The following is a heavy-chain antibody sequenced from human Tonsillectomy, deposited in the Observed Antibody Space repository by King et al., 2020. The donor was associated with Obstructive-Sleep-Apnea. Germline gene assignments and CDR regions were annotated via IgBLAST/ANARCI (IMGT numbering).Heavy chain of an antibody. V-gene: IGHV3-23*04. CDR1: GFTFSNYA. D-gene: IGHD1-20*01. CDR3: AKGLNWRYDTLDI. Sequence: VQLVESGGGLVQPGGSLRLSCAASGFTFSNYAMSWVRQAPGKGLEWVSAISGSGESTYYADSVKGRFTICRDNSKNTLYLQMNSLGAEDTAGYYCAKGLNWRYDTLDIWGQGTMVTVSS. CDR2: ISGSGEST. J-gene: IGHJ3*02.